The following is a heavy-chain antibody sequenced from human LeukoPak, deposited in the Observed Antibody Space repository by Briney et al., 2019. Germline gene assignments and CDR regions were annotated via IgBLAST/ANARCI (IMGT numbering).Heavy chain of an antibody. CDR3: PRIGITMIVVARDFDS. Sequence: PSESLSLTCTVSGGSISSSSYYWGWIREPPGKGLEWIGSIYYSGSTYYNPSLKSRVTISVDTSKNQFSLKLSSVTAPDVAVHYCPRIGITMIVVARDFDSWGQGTLVTVSS. CDR1: GGSISSSSYY. D-gene: IGHD3-22*01. CDR2: IYYSGST. J-gene: IGHJ4*02. V-gene: IGHV4-39*01.